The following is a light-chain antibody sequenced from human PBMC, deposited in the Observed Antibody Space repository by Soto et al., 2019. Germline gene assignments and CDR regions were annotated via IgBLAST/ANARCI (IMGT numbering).Light chain of an antibody. CDR3: HQYGILPRT. V-gene: IGKV3-15*01. Sequence: EIVMTQSPATLSVSPGGRATLSCRASQSVSSNLAWYQQKPGQAPRLLIYGASTRANDIPARFSGSGSGTDFSLTISRLEPEDFAVYYCHQYGILPRTFGQGTKVDIK. CDR1: QSVSSN. CDR2: GAS. J-gene: IGKJ1*01.